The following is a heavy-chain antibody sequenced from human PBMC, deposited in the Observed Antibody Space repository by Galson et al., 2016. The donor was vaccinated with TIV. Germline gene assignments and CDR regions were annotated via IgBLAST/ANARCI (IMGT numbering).Heavy chain of an antibody. CDR2: ISGRGGKT. D-gene: IGHD1-26*01. CDR1: GFSLSDYA. Sequence: SLRLSCAASGFSLSDYAMTWVHQAPGKGLEWVSDISGRGGKTHYADSVKGRFTISRDNSKNTLYLHMSSLRAEDTALYYCARGPTTRRGYYGLDIWGQGTTVTVSS. J-gene: IGHJ6*02. CDR3: ARGPTTRRGYYGLDI. V-gene: IGHV3-23*01.